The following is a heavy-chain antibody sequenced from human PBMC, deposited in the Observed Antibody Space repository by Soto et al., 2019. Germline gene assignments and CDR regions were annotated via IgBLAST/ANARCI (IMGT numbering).Heavy chain of an antibody. CDR2: ISGSGGST. D-gene: IGHD3-3*01. CDR1: GFTFSTYA. Sequence: GGSLRLSCAASGFTFSTYAMSWVRQAPGKGLEWVPAISGSGGSTYYADSGKGRFTISRDNSKNTLYLQMNSLRAEDTAVYYCAKARLRFLEWLPAGGFDYWGQGTLVTVSS. CDR3: AKARLRFLEWLPAGGFDY. V-gene: IGHV3-23*01. J-gene: IGHJ4*02.